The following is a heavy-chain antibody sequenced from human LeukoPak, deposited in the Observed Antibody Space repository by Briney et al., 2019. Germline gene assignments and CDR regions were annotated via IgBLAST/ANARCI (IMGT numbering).Heavy chain of an antibody. J-gene: IGHJ6*02. CDR3: AGPFYGDYGYYYYYGMDV. Sequence: ASVKVSCKASGYTFTSYYMHWVRQAPGQGLEWMGIINPSGGSTSYAQKFQGRVTMTRDTSTSTVYMELSSLRSEDTAVYYCAGPFYGDYGYYYYYGMDVWGQGTTVTVSS. CDR1: GYTFTSYY. CDR2: INPSGGST. D-gene: IGHD4-17*01. V-gene: IGHV1-46*01.